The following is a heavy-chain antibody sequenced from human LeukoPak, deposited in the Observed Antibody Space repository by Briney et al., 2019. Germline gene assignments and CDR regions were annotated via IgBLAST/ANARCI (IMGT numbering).Heavy chain of an antibody. CDR2: IKQDGSEK. CDR3: TRQRDFATY. Sequence: GGSLRLSCATSGFTFNDYWLSWVRQAPGKGLEWVANIKQDGSEKYYVDSVKGRFTIPRDDAKSSLYLQMNSLRVEDTAVYYCTRQRDFATYWGQGTLVTVSS. CDR1: GFTFNDYW. V-gene: IGHV3-7*01. J-gene: IGHJ4*02. D-gene: IGHD6-25*01.